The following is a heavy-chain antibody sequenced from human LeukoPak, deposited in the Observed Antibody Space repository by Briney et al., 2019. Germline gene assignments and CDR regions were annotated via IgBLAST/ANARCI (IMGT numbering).Heavy chain of an antibody. V-gene: IGHV3-74*01. CDR3: TRDLMDYDVSTGLHHYYMDV. D-gene: IGHD3-9*01. CDR2: INGDGRNI. CDR1: GFTFSSYW. J-gene: IGHJ6*02. Sequence: QAGGSLRLSCVASGFTFSSYWMHWVRQDPRKGLVWVPRINGDGRNINYADSVRGRFTISRDNAKNILYLQMNTLRVEDTAVYYCTRDLMDYDVSTGLHHYYMDVWGQGTTVTVSS.